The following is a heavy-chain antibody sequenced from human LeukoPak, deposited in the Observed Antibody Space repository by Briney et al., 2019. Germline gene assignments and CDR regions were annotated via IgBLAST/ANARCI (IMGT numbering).Heavy chain of an antibody. CDR1: GFTFSSYG. Sequence: GRSLRLSXAASGFTFSSYGMHWVRQAPGKGLEWVAVTWYDGSNKYYADSVKGRFTISRDNSKNTLYLQMNSLRAEDTAVYYCAKDYGSGWYYYFDYWGQGTLVTVSS. D-gene: IGHD6-19*01. V-gene: IGHV3-33*06. J-gene: IGHJ4*02. CDR2: TWYDGSNK. CDR3: AKDYGSGWYYYFDY.